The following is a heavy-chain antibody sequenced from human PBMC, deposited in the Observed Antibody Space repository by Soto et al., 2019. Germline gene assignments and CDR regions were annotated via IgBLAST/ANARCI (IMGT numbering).Heavy chain of an antibody. V-gene: IGHV3-23*01. J-gene: IGHJ4*02. CDR3: GKKRRASVSFVCDY. CDR1: GFPFSHYA. D-gene: IGHD3-9*01. CDR2: ISGSGNDA. Sequence: VQLFESGGGFVQPGGSLRLSCAASGFPFSHYAMCWVRQAPGKGLGWVLAISGSGNDASYADSVRGRFTIARDNSRVSLYLQMHSLRAADPAVYYCGKKRRASVSFVCDYWGQGELGTVSS.